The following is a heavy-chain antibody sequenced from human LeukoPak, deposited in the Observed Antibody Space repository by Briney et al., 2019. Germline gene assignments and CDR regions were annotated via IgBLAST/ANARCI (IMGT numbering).Heavy chain of an antibody. J-gene: IGHJ6*03. D-gene: IGHD3-16*01. Sequence: GGSLRLSCVASGFTFSSYAMHWVRQAPGKGLEWVAVISYDGSNKYYADSVKGRFTISRDNSKNTLYLQMNSLRAEDTAVYYCARDLEEQLYYYYYMDVWGKGTTVTVSS. CDR1: GFTFSSYA. CDR2: ISYDGSNK. V-gene: IGHV3-30*01. CDR3: ARDLEEQLYYYYYMDV.